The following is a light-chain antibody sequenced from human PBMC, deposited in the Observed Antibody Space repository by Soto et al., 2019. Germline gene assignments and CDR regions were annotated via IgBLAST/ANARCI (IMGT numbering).Light chain of an antibody. CDR2: GAS. J-gene: IGKJ1*01. Sequence: EIVLTQSPGTLSFSPGERATLSCRASQSVSSSYLAWYQQKPGQAPRLLIYGASSRATGIPDRFSGSGSGTDFTLTITSLQPEDFATYYCLQHYTYPPTFGQGTKVDIK. CDR3: LQHYTYPPT. CDR1: QSVSSSY. V-gene: IGKV3-20*01.